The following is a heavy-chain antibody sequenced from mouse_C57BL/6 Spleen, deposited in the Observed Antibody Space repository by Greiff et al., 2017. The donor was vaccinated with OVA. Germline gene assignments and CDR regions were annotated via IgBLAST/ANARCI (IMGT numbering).Heavy chain of an antibody. CDR3: ARFRSGIYAMDY. D-gene: IGHD1-1*02. CDR1: GYTFTSYW. J-gene: IGHJ4*01. CDR2: IDPSDSAT. V-gene: IGHV1-52*01. Sequence: QVQLQQPGAELVKPGSSVKLSCKASGYTFTSYWMHWVKQRPRQGLEWIGNIDPSDSATHYNQKFKDKATLTVDKSCSSAYMQLSSLTYEAFDVYACARFRSGIYAMDYWGQGTSVTVSS.